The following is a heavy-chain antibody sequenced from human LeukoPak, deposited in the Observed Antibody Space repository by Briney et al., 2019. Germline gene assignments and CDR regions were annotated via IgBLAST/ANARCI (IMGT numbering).Heavy chain of an antibody. J-gene: IGHJ5*02. D-gene: IGHD3-10*01. V-gene: IGHV4-4*02. CDR1: GGSISSSNW. CDR3: ASLYGSGSYINWFDP. Sequence: SSETLSLTCTVSGGSISSSNWWSWVRQPPGKGLEWIGEIYHSGNTNYNASLKSRVTISVDKSKNQFSLKLSSVTAADTAVYYCASLYGSGSYINWFDPWGQGTLVTVSS. CDR2: IYHSGNT.